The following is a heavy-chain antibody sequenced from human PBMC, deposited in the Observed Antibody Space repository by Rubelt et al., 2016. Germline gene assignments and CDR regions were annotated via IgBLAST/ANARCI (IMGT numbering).Heavy chain of an antibody. V-gene: IGHV3-30*02. J-gene: IGHJ4*02. CDR3: AKGGNVVVTARLYYFDY. Sequence: QVQLVESGGGVVQPGGSLRLSCAASGFTFSSYGMHWVRQAPGKGLEWVAFIRYDGSNKYYADSVKGRFTIPRDNSKNTLYLQMNSLRAEDTAVDSCAKGGNVVVTARLYYFDYWGQGTLVTVSS. CDR1: GFTFSSYG. D-gene: IGHD2-21*02. CDR2: IRYDGSNK.